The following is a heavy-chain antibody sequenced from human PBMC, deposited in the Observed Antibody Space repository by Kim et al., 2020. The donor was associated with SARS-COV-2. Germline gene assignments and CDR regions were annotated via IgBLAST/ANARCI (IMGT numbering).Heavy chain of an antibody. J-gene: IGHJ6*02. CDR2: ISSNGGST. V-gene: IGHV3-64D*06. CDR3: VKDPERRDDYGGNSGLYYYGMDV. D-gene: IGHD4-17*01. CDR1: GFTFSSYA. Sequence: GGSLRLSCSASGFTFSSYAMHWVRQAPGKGLEYVSAISSNGGSTYYADSVKGRFTISRDNSKNTLYLQMSSLRAEDTAVYYCVKDPERRDDYGGNSGLYYYGMDVWGQGTTVTVSS.